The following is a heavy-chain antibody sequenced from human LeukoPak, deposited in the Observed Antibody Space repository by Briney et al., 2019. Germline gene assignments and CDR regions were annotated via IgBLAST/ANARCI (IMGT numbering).Heavy chain of an antibody. Sequence: ASVKVSCKASGYTFTDYSMHWVRQAPGQGLEWMGWINPETGGTNYAQKFQGRVTMTSDTSITTAYLELGSLRSDDTAVYFCAPGSMTYDYWGQGTLVTVSS. J-gene: IGHJ4*02. D-gene: IGHD3-10*01. CDR2: INPETGGT. V-gene: IGHV1-2*02. CDR3: APGSMTYDY. CDR1: GYTFTDYS.